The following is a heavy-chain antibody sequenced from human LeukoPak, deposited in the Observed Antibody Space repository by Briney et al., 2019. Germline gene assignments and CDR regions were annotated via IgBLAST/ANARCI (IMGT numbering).Heavy chain of an antibody. J-gene: IGHJ4*02. D-gene: IGHD3-3*01. CDR2: IKSKTNGGTI. Sequence: GGSLRLSCAVSGFGFSDAWMSWVRQAPGKGLEWVGRIKSKTNGGTIDYAAPVKGRFSISRDDSKNTLFLQMYSLRTEDTGVYYCSTMSAIFGVVIPDYWGQGTLVSVSP. V-gene: IGHV3-15*01. CDR3: STMSAIFGVVIPDY. CDR1: GFGFSDAW.